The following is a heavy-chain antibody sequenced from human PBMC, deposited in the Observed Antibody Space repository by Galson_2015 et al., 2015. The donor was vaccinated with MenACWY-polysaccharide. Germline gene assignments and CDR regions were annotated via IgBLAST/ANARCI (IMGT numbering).Heavy chain of an antibody. Sequence: SETLSLTCTVPGGSISSSSYFWGWIRQPPGRGLEWIGSIYYGGSSYYNPPLKSRVTISVDTSKNQFSLKLSSVTAADTAIYYCARPLFGGHWFDPWGQGTLVTVSS. V-gene: IGHV4-39*01. J-gene: IGHJ5*02. CDR1: GGSISSSSYF. CDR3: ARPLFGGHWFDP. D-gene: IGHD3-16*01. CDR2: IYYGGSS.